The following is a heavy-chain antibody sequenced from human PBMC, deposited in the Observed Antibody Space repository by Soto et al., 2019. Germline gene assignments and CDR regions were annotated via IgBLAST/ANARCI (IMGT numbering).Heavy chain of an antibody. J-gene: IGHJ4*02. V-gene: IGHV2-26*01. CDR3: ERPRTATTVTAMTYFDY. Sequence: QVTLKESGPVLVKPTETLTLTCTVSGFSLSTARMGVSWIRQPPGKAPEWLAHIFSNDDKSYSTSLKSRLTIYKDTYKHHVVLIITKMDPVNAATYYCERPRTATTVTAMTYFDYWGQGTLVTVSS. D-gene: IGHD4-17*01. CDR2: IFSNDDK. CDR1: GFSLSTARMG.